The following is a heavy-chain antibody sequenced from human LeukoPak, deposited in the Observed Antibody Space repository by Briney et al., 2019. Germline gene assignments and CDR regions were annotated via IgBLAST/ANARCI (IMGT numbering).Heavy chain of an antibody. CDR2: IYPSDSET. Sequence: GESLKISCKGSGYSFNTFWLGWVRQTPETGLEWMGNIYPSDSETKYKPSFQGQVTISVDKSINTAYLRLSSLKASDTAMYYCARLIYYGSGRTYFFDSWRQGTLVTVSS. CDR1: GYSFNTFW. V-gene: IGHV5-51*01. J-gene: IGHJ4*02. CDR3: ARLIYYGSGRTYFFDS. D-gene: IGHD3-10*01.